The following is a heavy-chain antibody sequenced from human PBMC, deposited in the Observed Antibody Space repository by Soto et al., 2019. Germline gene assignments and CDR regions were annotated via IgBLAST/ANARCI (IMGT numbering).Heavy chain of an antibody. CDR2: ISYDGGNK. V-gene: IGHV3-30*04. CDR3: ARGYGGNSGAFDI. CDR1: EFTSSSYA. Sequence: LRLSCAASEFTSSSYAIHWVRQAPGKGLEWVAIISYDGGNKYYADSVKGRFTISRDNSKNTLYLQMNSLGAEDTAVYYCARGYGGNSGAFDIWGQGTMVTVSS. J-gene: IGHJ3*02. D-gene: IGHD2-21*02.